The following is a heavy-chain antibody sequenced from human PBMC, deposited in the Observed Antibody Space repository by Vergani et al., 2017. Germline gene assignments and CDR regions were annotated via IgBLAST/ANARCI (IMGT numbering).Heavy chain of an antibody. J-gene: IGHJ6*02. CDR3: AKNGDGDYDFWSGYRAGPMDV. CDR1: GFTFNNYG. D-gene: IGHD3-3*01. CDR2: ISYDGSNK. V-gene: IGHV3-30*18. Sequence: VQLVESGGGLVQPGGSLRLSCAASGFTFNNYGIHWVRQAPGKGLEWVAVISYDGSNKYYVDSVKGRFTISRDNSKNTLYLRMNSLRAEDTAVYYCAKNGDGDYDFWSGYRAGPMDVWGQGTTVTVSS.